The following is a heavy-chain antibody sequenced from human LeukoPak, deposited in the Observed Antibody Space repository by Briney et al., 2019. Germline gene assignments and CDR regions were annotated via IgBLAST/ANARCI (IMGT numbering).Heavy chain of an antibody. CDR2: INWNGGST. CDR3: ARRAGAYSHHYDY. CDR1: GFTVDDYG. D-gene: IGHD4/OR15-4a*01. J-gene: IGHJ4*02. Sequence: GGSLRLSCAASGFTVDDYGMSWVRQAPGKLLEWVCGINWNGGSTGYHESVTGRFNISSEQVKNHMYLEMNRLRAEDTAVYYCARRAGAYSHHYDYWGQGTLVTVSS. V-gene: IGHV3-20*04.